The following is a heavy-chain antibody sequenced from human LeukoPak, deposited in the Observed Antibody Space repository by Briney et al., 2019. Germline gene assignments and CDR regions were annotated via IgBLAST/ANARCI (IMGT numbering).Heavy chain of an antibody. J-gene: IGHJ6*03. CDR2: ISGSGGST. CDR1: GFTFSSYA. V-gene: IGHV3-23*01. Sequence: PGGSLRLSCAASGFTFSSYAMSWVRQAPGKGLEWVSAISGSGGSTYYADSMKGRSTISRDNSKNTLYLEMSSLRTEDTAVYYCARGGDGYNYYYYYYIDVWGKGTTVTVSS. D-gene: IGHD5-24*01. CDR3: ARGGDGYNYYYYYYIDV.